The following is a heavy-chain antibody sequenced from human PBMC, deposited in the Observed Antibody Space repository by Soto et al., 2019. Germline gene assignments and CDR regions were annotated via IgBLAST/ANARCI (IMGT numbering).Heavy chain of an antibody. Sequence: ASVKVSCKVSGYTLTELSMHWVRQAPGKGLEWMGGFDPEDGETIYAQKFQGRVTMTKNTSISTAYMELSSLRSEDTAVYYCARAQYCSGGSCYYYYMDVWGKGTTVTVSS. CDR1: GYTLTELS. V-gene: IGHV1-24*01. J-gene: IGHJ6*03. D-gene: IGHD2-15*01. CDR3: ARAQYCSGGSCYYYYMDV. CDR2: FDPEDGET.